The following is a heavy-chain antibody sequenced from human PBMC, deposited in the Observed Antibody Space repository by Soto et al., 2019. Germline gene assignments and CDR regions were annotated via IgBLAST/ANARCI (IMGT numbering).Heavy chain of an antibody. Sequence: SETLSLTCTVSGDSFDSHYWTWIRQPPGKGLEWIGYVYYSGTTNYNPSLKSRVTISVDTSTRQFSLRLSSVTAADTAVYFCARADFWGGYVDYWGQGTLVTVSS. D-gene: IGHD3-3*01. CDR2: VYYSGTT. J-gene: IGHJ4*02. V-gene: IGHV4-59*11. CDR3: ARADFWGGYVDY. CDR1: GDSFDSHY.